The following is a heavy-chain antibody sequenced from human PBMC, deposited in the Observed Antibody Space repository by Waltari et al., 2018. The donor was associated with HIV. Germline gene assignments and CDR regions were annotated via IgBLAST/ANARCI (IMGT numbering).Heavy chain of an antibody. V-gene: IGHV1-2*02. Sequence: QVQLVRSGAELKKPGTSVKVSCKASRYTFTGYYMQWVRQATGQGLEWMGWINPNSGGTKYAQKFQDRVTMTRDTSISTAYMELSRLRSDDTAVYYCARSITMIVVLIAWGYGMDVWGQGTTVTVSS. CDR3: ARSITMIVVLIAWGYGMDV. J-gene: IGHJ6*02. CDR1: RYTFTGYY. CDR2: INPNSGGT. D-gene: IGHD3-22*01.